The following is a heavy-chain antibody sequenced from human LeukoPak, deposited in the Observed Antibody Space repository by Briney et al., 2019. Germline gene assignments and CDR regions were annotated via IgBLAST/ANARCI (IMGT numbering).Heavy chain of an antibody. D-gene: IGHD2-21*01. V-gene: IGHV3-23*01. J-gene: IGHJ5*01. CDR3: VKDPRDTYGTNWFVS. CDR1: GFSFGNYA. Sequence: GGSLRPSCVASGFSFGNYAMSWVRQAPGKGLQWVSQISGTGGATWYAGFARDRFTISRDNSKKTLYLQMSGLRVEDTAMYYCVKDPRDTYGTNWFVSWGQGTLLIVSS. CDR2: ISGTGGAT.